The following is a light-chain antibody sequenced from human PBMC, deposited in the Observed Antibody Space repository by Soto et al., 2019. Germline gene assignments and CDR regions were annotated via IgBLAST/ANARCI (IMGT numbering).Light chain of an antibody. Sequence: DVQVTQSPSSRWACVWIRVVVACRASQTISTYLNWYQHKPGKAPKLLIYDASSLQSGVPSRFSGSASGTYFTLPISGLQPEDFATYYCQQSYATPLSFGGGTKVDIK. CDR2: DAS. J-gene: IGKJ4*01. CDR3: QQSYATPLS. V-gene: IGKV1-39*01. CDR1: QTISTY.